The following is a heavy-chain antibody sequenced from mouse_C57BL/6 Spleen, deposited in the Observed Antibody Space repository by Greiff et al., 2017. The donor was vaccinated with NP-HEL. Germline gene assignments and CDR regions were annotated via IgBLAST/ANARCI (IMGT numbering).Heavy chain of an antibody. V-gene: IGHV8-12*01. Sequence: QVTLKVSGPGILQSSQTLSLTCSFSGFSLSTSGMGVSWIRQPSGKGLEWLAHIYWGDDKRSNPSLKRRLTISKDTSRNQVFLKITSVDTADTATYYCARHLYYSNYVNAMDYWGQGTSDTVSS. J-gene: IGHJ4*01. CDR3: ARHLYYSNYVNAMDY. D-gene: IGHD2-5*01. CDR2: IYWGDDK. CDR1: GFSLSTSGMG.